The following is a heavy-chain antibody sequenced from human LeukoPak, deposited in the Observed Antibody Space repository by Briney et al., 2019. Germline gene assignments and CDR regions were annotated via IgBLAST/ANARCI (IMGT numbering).Heavy chain of an antibody. V-gene: IGHV1-18*01. J-gene: IGHJ4*02. CDR1: GYTFTSYG. CDR2: ISAYNGNT. Sequence: ASVKVSCKASGYTFTSYGISWVRQAPGQGLEWMGWISAYNGNTNYAQKLQGRVTMTTDTSTSTAYMELRSLRSDDTAVYYCARDLGSGYEWGVPLMTTVTTTIDYWGQGTLATVSS. CDR3: ARDLGSGYEWGVPLMTTVTTTIDY. D-gene: IGHD4-17*01.